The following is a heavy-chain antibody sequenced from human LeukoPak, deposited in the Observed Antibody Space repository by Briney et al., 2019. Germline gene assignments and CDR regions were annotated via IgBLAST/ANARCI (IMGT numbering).Heavy chain of an antibody. CDR1: GYTSTSYY. CDR3: ARGPYYYGSGFGGYFDY. Sequence: GASVKVSCKASGYTSTSYYMHWVRQAPGQGLEWMGIINPSGGSTSYAQKFQGRVTMTRDMSTSTVYMELSSLRSEDTAVYYCARGPYYYGSGFGGYFDYWGQGTLVTVSS. J-gene: IGHJ4*02. CDR2: INPSGGST. D-gene: IGHD3-10*01. V-gene: IGHV1-46*01.